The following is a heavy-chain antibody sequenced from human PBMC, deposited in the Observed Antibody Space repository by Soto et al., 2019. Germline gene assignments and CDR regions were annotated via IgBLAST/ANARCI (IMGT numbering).Heavy chain of an antibody. J-gene: IGHJ6*02. D-gene: IGHD2-2*01. V-gene: IGHV4-34*01. CDR3: ARELVYCSSTSCYQGMDV. Sequence: SETLSLTCAVYGGSFSGYYWSWIRQPPGKGLGWIGEINHSGSTNYNPSLKSRVTISVDTSKNQFSLKLSSVTAADTAVYYCARELVYCSSTSCYQGMDVWGQGTTVTVSS. CDR1: GGSFSGYY. CDR2: INHSGST.